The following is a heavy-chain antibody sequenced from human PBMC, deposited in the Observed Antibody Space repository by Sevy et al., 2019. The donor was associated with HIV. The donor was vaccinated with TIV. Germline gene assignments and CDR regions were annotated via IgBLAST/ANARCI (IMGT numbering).Heavy chain of an antibody. D-gene: IGHD6-13*01. V-gene: IGHV4-59*01. J-gene: IGHJ4*02. CDR1: GGSISSYY. Sequence: SGTLSLTCTVSGGSISSYYWSWIRQPPGKGLEWFGYIYYSGRTNYNPSLKSRVTISVDTSKNQFSLKLSSVTAADTAVYYCARVYSSSYAGHFDYWGQGTLVTVSS. CDR2: IYYSGRT. CDR3: ARVYSSSYAGHFDY.